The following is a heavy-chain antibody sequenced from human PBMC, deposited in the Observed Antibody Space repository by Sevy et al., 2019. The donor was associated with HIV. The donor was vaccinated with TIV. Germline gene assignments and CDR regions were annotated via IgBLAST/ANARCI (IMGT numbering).Heavy chain of an antibody. CDR1: GGSISSSSYY. Sequence: SETLSLTCTVSGGSISSSSYYWGWIRQPTGKGLEWIGNIYYSGSTYYNPSLKSRVTISVDTSKNQFSLKLSSVTAADTAVYYCAGLGVYAIPSYYYYGMDVWGQGTTVTVSS. J-gene: IGHJ6*02. CDR2: IYYSGST. CDR3: AGLGVYAIPSYYYYGMDV. V-gene: IGHV4-39*01. D-gene: IGHD2-8*01.